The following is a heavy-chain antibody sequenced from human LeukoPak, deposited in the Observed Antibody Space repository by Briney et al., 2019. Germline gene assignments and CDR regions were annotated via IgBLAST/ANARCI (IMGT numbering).Heavy chain of an antibody. J-gene: IGHJ3*02. V-gene: IGHV4-59*01. CDR3: ARVDGPGLCSGGSCYSKFLSYAFDI. Sequence: KPSETLSLTCTVSGGPISSYYWSWLPQPPGKALEWIGYIYYSGSTHYNPPLKSRVTISVDTSKNLFSLKLSSVTAADTAVYYCARVDGPGLCSGGSCYSKFLSYAFDIWGQGTMATVSS. CDR1: GGPISSYY. D-gene: IGHD2-15*01. CDR2: IYYSGST.